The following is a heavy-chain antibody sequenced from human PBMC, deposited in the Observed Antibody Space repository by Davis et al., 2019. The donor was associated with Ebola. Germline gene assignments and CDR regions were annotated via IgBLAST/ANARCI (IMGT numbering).Heavy chain of an antibody. CDR3: ARSITMIVVAGGWFDP. D-gene: IGHD3-22*01. CDR2: FDPEDGET. V-gene: IGHV1-24*01. CDR1: GYTLTDLS. Sequence: ASVKVSCKVSGYTLTDLSMHWVRQAPGKGLEWMGGFDPEDGETIYAQKFQGRVTMTEDTSTDTAYMELRSLRSDDTAVYYCARSITMIVVAGGWFDPWGQGTLVTVSS. J-gene: IGHJ5*02.